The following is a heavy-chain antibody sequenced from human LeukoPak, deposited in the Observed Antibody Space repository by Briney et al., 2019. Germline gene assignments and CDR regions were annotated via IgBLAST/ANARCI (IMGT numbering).Heavy chain of an antibody. D-gene: IGHD3-9*01. V-gene: IGHV1-2*02. CDR2: INPNSGGT. Sequence: GASVRVSCKASGYTFTGYYMHWVRQAPGQGLEWMGWINPNSGGTNYAQKFQGRVTMTRDTSISTAYMELSRLRSDDTAVYHCAREVVILTGYSGVDYWGQGTLVTVSS. CDR1: GYTFTGYY. J-gene: IGHJ4*02. CDR3: AREVVILTGYSGVDY.